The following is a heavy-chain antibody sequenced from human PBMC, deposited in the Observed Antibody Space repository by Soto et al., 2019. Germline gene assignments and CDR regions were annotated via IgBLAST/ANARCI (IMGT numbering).Heavy chain of an antibody. CDR2: IFSNDEK. D-gene: IGHD1-1*01. CDR1: GFSLSNARMG. Sequence: QVTLKESGPVLVKPTETLTLTCTVSGFSLSNARMGVSWIRQPPGKALEWLAHIFSNDEKSYSTSLKSRLTISKDTSKRHVVLTMTSRDPVDTATYYCARMIELDRRQYYYVMDVWGQGTTVTVSS. V-gene: IGHV2-26*01. J-gene: IGHJ6*02. CDR3: ARMIELDRRQYYYVMDV.